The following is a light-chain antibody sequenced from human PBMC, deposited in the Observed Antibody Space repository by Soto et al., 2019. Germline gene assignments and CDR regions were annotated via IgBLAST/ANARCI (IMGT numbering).Light chain of an antibody. J-gene: IGKJ5*01. CDR1: QSVSSSY. CDR3: QQRSNWPIT. CDR2: DAS. V-gene: IGKV3D-20*02. Sequence: EIVLTQSACTLSLSPGERATLSCRASQSVSSSYLAWYQQKPGQAPRLLIYDASNRATGIPARFSGSGSGTDFTLTISSLEPEDFAVYYCQQRSNWPITFGQGTRLEIK.